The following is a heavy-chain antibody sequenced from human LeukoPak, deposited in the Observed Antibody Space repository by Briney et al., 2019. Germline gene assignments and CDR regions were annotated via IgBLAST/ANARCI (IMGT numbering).Heavy chain of an antibody. CDR3: AKDTRITMIVVVTYFDY. V-gene: IGHV3-23*01. J-gene: IGHJ4*02. CDR1: GFTFSSYA. D-gene: IGHD3-22*01. Sequence: PGGSLRLSCGASGFTFSSYAMSWVRQAPGKGLEWVSANSGSGGSTYYGDSVKGRFTISRDNSKNTLYLQMNSLRAEDTAVYYCAKDTRITMIVVVTYFDYWGQGTLVTVSS. CDR2: NSGSGGST.